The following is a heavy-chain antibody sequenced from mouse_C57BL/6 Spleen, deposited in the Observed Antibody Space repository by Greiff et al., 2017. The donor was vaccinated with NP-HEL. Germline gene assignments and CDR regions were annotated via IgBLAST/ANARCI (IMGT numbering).Heavy chain of an antibody. CDR2: INPSTGGT. CDR1: GYSFTGYY. J-gene: IGHJ2*01. CDR3: ARADDHASLDY. V-gene: IGHV1-42*01. D-gene: IGHD2-4*01. Sequence: VQLKESGPELVKPGASVKISCKASGYSFTGYYMNWVKQSPEKSLEWIGEINPSTGGTTYNQKFKAKATLTVDKSSSTAYMQLKSLTSEDSAVYYCARADDHASLDYWGQGTTLTVSS.